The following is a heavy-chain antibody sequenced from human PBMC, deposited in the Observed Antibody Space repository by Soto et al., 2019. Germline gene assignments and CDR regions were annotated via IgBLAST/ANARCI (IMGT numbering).Heavy chain of an antibody. CDR1: GFTFSSYA. Sequence: GGSLRLSCAASGFTFSSYAMHWVRQAPGKGLEYVSAISSNGGSTYYANSVKGRFTISRDNSKNTLYLQMGSLRAEDMAVYYCARDYYGSGSYLDYYGMDVWGQGTTVTVSS. CDR2: ISSNGGST. V-gene: IGHV3-64*01. CDR3: ARDYYGSGSYLDYYGMDV. J-gene: IGHJ6*02. D-gene: IGHD3-10*01.